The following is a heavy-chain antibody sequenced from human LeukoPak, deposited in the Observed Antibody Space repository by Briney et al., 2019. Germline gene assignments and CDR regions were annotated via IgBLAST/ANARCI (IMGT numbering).Heavy chain of an antibody. V-gene: IGHV1-18*01. D-gene: IGHD1-26*01. CDR3: ARDKVGATTSDY. CDR1: GYTFTSYG. CDR2: ISAYNGNT. Sequence: ASVKVSCKASGYTFTSYGISWVRQAPGQGLEWMGWISAYNGNTNYAQKFQGRVTMTRDTSISTAYMELSRLRSDDTAVYYCARDKVGATTSDYWGQGTLVTVSS. J-gene: IGHJ4*02.